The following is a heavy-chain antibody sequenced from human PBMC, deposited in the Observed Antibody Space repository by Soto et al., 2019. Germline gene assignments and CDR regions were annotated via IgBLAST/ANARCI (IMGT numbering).Heavy chain of an antibody. J-gene: IGHJ4*02. V-gene: IGHV4-59*12. Sequence: SETLSLTCTVSVGSISSYYWSWIRQPPGKGLEWIGYIYYSGSTNYNPSLKSRVTMSVDRSKNQFSLKLSSVTAADTAVYYCARAYSSSSFFDSWGQGTLVTVSS. D-gene: IGHD6-6*01. CDR2: IYYSGST. CDR1: VGSISSYY. CDR3: ARAYSSSSFFDS.